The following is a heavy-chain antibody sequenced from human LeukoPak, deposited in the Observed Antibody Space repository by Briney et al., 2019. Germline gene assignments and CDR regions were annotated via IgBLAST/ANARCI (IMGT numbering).Heavy chain of an antibody. CDR1: GYTFTSYD. D-gene: IGHD3-22*01. J-gene: IGHJ5*02. V-gene: IGHV1-8*01. Sequence: GASVKVSCKASGYTFTSYDINWVRQATGQGLEWMGWMNPNSGNTGYAQKFQGRVTMTRNTSISTAYMELSSLRSEDTAVYYCARGQGYYDSSGSSSWFDPWGQGTLVTVSS. CDR3: ARGQGYYDSSGSSSWFDP. CDR2: MNPNSGNT.